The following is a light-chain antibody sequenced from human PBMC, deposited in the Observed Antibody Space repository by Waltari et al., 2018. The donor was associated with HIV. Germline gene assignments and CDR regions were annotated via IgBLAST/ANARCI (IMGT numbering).Light chain of an antibody. CDR1: TGAVTSGYF. J-gene: IGLJ2*01. CDR3: LLYFGGERV. Sequence: QTVVTQEPSLTVSPGGTVTLTCASSTGAVTSGYFPNWFKQRLGQAPRALSYSTTNKHSWVPARFSGYLLGGKAALTVSHVPPEDEADYYCLLYFGGERVFGGGTKLTVL. V-gene: IGLV7-43*01. CDR2: STT.